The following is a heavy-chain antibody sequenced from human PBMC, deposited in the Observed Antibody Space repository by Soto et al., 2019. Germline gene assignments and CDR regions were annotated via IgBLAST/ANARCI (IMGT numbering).Heavy chain of an antibody. D-gene: IGHD6-6*01. CDR2: ISAYNGNT. CDR1: GYTFTSYG. Sequence: GASVKVSCKASGYTFTSYGISRVRQAPGQGLEWMGWISAYNGNTNYAQKLQGRVTITTDTSTSTAYMELRSLRSDDTAVYYCARGITYSSSSPYYFDYWGQGTLVTVSS. V-gene: IGHV1-18*04. J-gene: IGHJ4*02. CDR3: ARGITYSSSSPYYFDY.